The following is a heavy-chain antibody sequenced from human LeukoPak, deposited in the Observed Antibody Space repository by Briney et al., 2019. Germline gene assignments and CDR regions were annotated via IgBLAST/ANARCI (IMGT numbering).Heavy chain of an antibody. V-gene: IGHV3-66*01. CDR3: ARNLGTLATGGVALDI. D-gene: IGHD1-14*01. CDR2: IYTGGST. CDR1: GFAVSSKY. J-gene: IGHJ3*02. Sequence: GGSLRLSSVASGFAVSSKYMSWIRQAPGKGLEWVSVIYTGGSTHYPDSVMGRFTISRDDSKNTVSLQMNSLRAEDTAVYYCARNLGTLATGGVALDIWGQGTMVTVAS.